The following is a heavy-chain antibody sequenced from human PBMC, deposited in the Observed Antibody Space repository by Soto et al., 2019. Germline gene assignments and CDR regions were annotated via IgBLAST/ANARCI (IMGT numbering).Heavy chain of an antibody. V-gene: IGHV4-39*01. CDR1: GGSIISSNYY. Sequence: PSETLSLTCTVSGGSIISSNYYFFGIRQPPWKGLELIGTMHYSGSTNYKPSLKSRVTISVDTSKNQFSLKLSSVTAADTAVYYCARRTPLYASESSRFDPWGQGALVTVS. CDR2: MHYSGST. D-gene: IGHD3-10*01. J-gene: IGHJ5*02. CDR3: ARRTPLYASESSRFDP.